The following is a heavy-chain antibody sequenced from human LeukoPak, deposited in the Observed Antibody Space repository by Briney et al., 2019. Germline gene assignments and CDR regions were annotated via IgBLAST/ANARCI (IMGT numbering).Heavy chain of an antibody. D-gene: IGHD3-10*01. V-gene: IGHV3-7*01. CDR1: GFTFSGYW. Sequence: GGSLRLSCAASGFTFSGYWMTWVRQAPGKGLEWVANIKQDGSEQYYVDSVKGRFTISRDNAKNSLYLQMSSLRAEDTALYYCVRALWFGEAFFDFWGQGALVTVSS. CDR2: IKQDGSEQ. J-gene: IGHJ4*02. CDR3: VRALWFGEAFFDF.